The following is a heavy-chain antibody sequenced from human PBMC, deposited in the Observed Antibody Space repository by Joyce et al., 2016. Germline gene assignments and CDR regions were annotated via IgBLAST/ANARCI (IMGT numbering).Heavy chain of an antibody. V-gene: IGHV1-8*01. CDR2: MNPNSGNT. CDR3: ARREESSDPNLTPYYYFGLDV. CDR1: GYTFSSYD. J-gene: IGHJ6*02. Sequence: QVQLVQSGAEVKKPGASVTVSCKASGYTFSSYDINWVRQATGQGLEWMGWMNPNSGNTSYAQTFQGRVTMTRNTSMSTAYMELSSLRYEDTAVYYCARREESSDPNLTPYYYFGLDVWGRGTTVTVSS. D-gene: IGHD6-19*01.